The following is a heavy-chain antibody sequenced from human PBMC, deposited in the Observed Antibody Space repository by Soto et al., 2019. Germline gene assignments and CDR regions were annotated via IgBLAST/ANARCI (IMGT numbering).Heavy chain of an antibody. CDR1: DGSISGYY. J-gene: IGHJ4*02. CDR3: ARRCGASFDY. V-gene: IGHV4-59*01. Sequence: SETLSLTCTVSDGSISGYYWSWIRQPPGKGLEWLGYVYHNGSTNYNPPLQSRVTISVDTSKNQFSLNLSSVTAADTAVYCCARRCGASFDYWGQGSLVTVCS. CDR2: VYHNGST. D-gene: IGHD4-17*01.